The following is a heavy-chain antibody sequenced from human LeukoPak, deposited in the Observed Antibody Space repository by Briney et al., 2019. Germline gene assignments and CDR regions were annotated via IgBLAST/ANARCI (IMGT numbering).Heavy chain of an antibody. CDR3: ARRSDCGGDCWAFDI. Sequence: SETLSLTCTVSGGSISSSSYYWGWIRQPPGKGLEWIGSTYYSGSTYYNPSLKSRVTISVDTSKNQFSLKLSSVTAADTAVYYCARRSDCGGDCWAFDIWGQGTMVTVSS. V-gene: IGHV4-39*01. J-gene: IGHJ3*02. D-gene: IGHD2-21*02. CDR1: GGSISSSSYY. CDR2: TYYSGST.